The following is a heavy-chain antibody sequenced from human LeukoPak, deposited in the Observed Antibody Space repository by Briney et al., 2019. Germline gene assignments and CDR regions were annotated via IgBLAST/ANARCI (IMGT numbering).Heavy chain of an antibody. CDR2: ISYDGSNK. D-gene: IGHD1-26*01. J-gene: IGHJ4*02. CDR1: GFTFSSYG. V-gene: IGHV3-30*18. CDR3: AKATTQWELEGYFDY. Sequence: GGSLRLSCAASGFTFSSYGMHWVRQAPGKGLEWVAVISYDGSNKYYADSVKGRFTISRDNSKNTLYLRMNSLRAEDTAVYYCAKATTQWELEGYFDYWGQGTLVTVSS.